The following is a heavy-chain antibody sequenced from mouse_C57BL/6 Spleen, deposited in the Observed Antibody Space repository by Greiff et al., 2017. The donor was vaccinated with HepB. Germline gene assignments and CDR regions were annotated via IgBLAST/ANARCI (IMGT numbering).Heavy chain of an antibody. CDR2: INPSSGYT. CDR1: GYTFTSYT. V-gene: IGHV1-4*01. D-gene: IGHD3-2*02. J-gene: IGHJ2*01. CDR3: ARSDSSGHFDY. Sequence: VQLQESGAELARPGASVKMSCKASGYTFTSYTMHWVKQRPGQGLEWIGYINPSSGYTKYNQKFKDKATLTADKSSSTAYMQLSSLTSEDSAVYYCARSDSSGHFDYWGQGTTLTVSS.